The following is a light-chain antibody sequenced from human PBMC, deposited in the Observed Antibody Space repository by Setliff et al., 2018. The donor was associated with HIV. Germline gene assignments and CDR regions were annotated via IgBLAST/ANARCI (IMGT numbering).Light chain of an antibody. CDR1: SSDVGRYNL. J-gene: IGLJ1*01. Sequence: ALTQPASVSGSPGQSITISCTGTSSDVGRYNLVSWCQQHPGKAPKLMIYQATKRPSGVSNRFSGSKSGNTASLTISGLQAEDEADYYCCSNTGSNTYVFGTGTKVTV. V-gene: IGLV2-23*01. CDR2: QAT. CDR3: CSNTGSNTYV.